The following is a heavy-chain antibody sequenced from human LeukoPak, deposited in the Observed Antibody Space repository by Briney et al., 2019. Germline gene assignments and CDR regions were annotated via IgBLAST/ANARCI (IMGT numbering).Heavy chain of an antibody. Sequence: GGSLRLPCAASGFTFSSYWMHWVRQAPGKGLVWVSRINSDGSFTNYADSVKGRFTISRDNAKNTLYLQMNSLRAEDTAVYYCAREYGSSRYFDYWGQGTPVTVSS. CDR1: GFTFSSYW. CDR2: INSDGSFT. V-gene: IGHV3-74*01. CDR3: AREYGSSRYFDY. D-gene: IGHD2-15*01. J-gene: IGHJ4*02.